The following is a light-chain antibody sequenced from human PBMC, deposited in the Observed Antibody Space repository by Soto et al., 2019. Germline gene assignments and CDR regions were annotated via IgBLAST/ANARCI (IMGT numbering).Light chain of an antibody. CDR3: SSYTSSSTVV. CDR1: SSDVGGYNY. V-gene: IGLV2-14*01. Sequence: QSVLTQPASVSGSPGQSITISCTRTSSDVGGYNYVSWYQQHPGKAPKLMIYDVSNRPSGVSNRFSGPKSGNTASLTISGLQAEDEADYYCSSYTSSSTVVFGGGTKVTVL. J-gene: IGLJ2*01. CDR2: DVS.